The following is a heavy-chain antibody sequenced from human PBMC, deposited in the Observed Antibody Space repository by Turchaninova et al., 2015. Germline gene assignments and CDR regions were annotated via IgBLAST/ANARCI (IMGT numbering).Heavy chain of an antibody. V-gene: IGHV4-59*01. D-gene: IGHD2-2*01. CDR1: GGSISSYY. CDR3: ARGDHYAPYFDF. Sequence: QVPLPESGPGLVKPSETLSLPCTVSGGSISSYYWNWIRQSPGKGLEWIGSIYYTGSTNFNPSLKSRVTISIDTSKSQFSLNLSSVTAADTAVYYCARGDHYAPYFDFWGQGTLVTVSS. CDR2: IYYTGST. J-gene: IGHJ4*02.